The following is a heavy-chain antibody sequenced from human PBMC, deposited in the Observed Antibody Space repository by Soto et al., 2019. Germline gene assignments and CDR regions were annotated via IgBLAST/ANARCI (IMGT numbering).Heavy chain of an antibody. J-gene: IGHJ6*02. CDR3: VKERYGQLWLEDYGMDV. V-gene: IGHV3-30*18. CDR1: GFTFSSYG. D-gene: IGHD5-18*01. Sequence: ESGGGVVKPGTSLRLSCAASGFTFSSYGIHWVRQAPGKGLEWVALISYDGTNKYYADSVKGRFSISRDNFRTMMYLQMNSLRAEDTAVYHCVKERYGQLWLEDYGMDVWGQGTTVTVSS. CDR2: ISYDGTNK.